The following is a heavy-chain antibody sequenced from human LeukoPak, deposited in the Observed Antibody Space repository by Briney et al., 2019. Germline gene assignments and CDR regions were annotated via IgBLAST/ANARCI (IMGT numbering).Heavy chain of an antibody. D-gene: IGHD4-17*01. CDR1: GGSISTYY. CDR2: VYYSGST. V-gene: IGHV4-59*12. J-gene: IGHJ2*01. Sequence: PSETLSLTCTVSGGSISTYYWSWIRQPPGKGLEWIGYVYYSGSTNYNPSLKSRVTMSVDTSKNQFSLKLSSVTAADTAVYYCASRYGDYVPDWYFDLWGRGTLVTVSS. CDR3: ASRYGDYVPDWYFDL.